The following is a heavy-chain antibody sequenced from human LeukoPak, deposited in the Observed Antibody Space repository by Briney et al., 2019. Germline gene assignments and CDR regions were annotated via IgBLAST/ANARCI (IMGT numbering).Heavy chain of an antibody. CDR1: GYTFTGYY. V-gene: IGHV1-2*02. D-gene: IGHD5-24*01. CDR3: ARVGRWLQAFDY. CDR2: INPNSGGT. Sequence: ASVTVSCKASGYTFTGYYMHWVRQAPGQGLEWMGWINPNSGGTNYAQKFQGRVTMTRDTSIGTAYMELSRLRSDDTAVYYCARVGRWLQAFDYWGQGTLVTVSS. J-gene: IGHJ4*02.